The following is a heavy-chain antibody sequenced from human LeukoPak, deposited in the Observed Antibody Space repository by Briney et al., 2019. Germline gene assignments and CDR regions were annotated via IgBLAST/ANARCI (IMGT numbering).Heavy chain of an antibody. D-gene: IGHD6-19*01. J-gene: IGHJ4*02. Sequence: GGSLSLSCAASGFTFSSYAMSWVRQAPGKGLEWVSAISGSGGSTYYADSVKGRFTISRDSAKNTLYLQMNSLRAEDTAVYYCARAEQWLPINYWGQGTLVTVSS. V-gene: IGHV3-23*01. CDR3: ARAEQWLPINY. CDR2: ISGSGGST. CDR1: GFTFSSYA.